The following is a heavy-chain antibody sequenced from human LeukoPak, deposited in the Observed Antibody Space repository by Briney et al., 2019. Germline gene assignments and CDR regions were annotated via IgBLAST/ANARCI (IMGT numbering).Heavy chain of an antibody. V-gene: IGHV4-34*01. D-gene: IGHD6-13*01. CDR1: GGSFSGYY. J-gene: IGHJ4*02. Sequence: SETLSLTCAVYGGSFSGYYWSWIRQPPGKGLEWIGEINHSGSTNYNPSLKSRVTISVDTSKNQFSLKLTSVTAADTAVYYCARSWFSTGPADYWGQGTLVTVSS. CDR3: ARSWFSTGPADY. CDR2: INHSGST.